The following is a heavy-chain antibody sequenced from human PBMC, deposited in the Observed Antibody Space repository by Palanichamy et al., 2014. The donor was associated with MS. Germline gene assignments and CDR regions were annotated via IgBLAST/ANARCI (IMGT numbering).Heavy chain of an antibody. D-gene: IGHD1-26*01. V-gene: IGHV4-59*08. CDR3: ARHRSISGGFYQVDY. Sequence: QVQLQESGPGLVKPSETLSLTCNVSGGSISGYYWSWIRQPPGKGLEWIGYVYYSGSTNYNPSLKSRVTIWVDTPNNQFSLMLTSVAAADTAVYYCARHRSISGGFYQVDYWGQGTLVTVSS. CDR2: VYYSGST. J-gene: IGHJ4*02. CDR1: GGSISGYY.